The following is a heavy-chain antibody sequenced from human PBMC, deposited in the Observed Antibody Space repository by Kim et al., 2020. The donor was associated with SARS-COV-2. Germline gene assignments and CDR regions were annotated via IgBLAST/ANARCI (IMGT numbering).Heavy chain of an antibody. D-gene: IGHD2-21*02. CDR1: GGSISSYY. CDR3: ARHSSYCGGDCFVDY. V-gene: IGHV4-59*08. J-gene: IGHJ4*02. CDR2: IYYSGST. Sequence: SETLSLTCTVSGGSISSYYWSWIRQPPGKGLEWIGYIYYSGSTNYNPSLKSRVTISVDTSKNQFSLKLSSVTAADTAVYYCARHSSYCGGDCFVDYWGQGTLVTVSS.